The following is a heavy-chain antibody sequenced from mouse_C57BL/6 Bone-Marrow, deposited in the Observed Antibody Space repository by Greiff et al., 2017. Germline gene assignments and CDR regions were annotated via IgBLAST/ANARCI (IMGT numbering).Heavy chain of an antibody. Sequence: QVQLQQPGAELVMPGASVKLSCKASGYTFTSYWMHWVKQRPGQGLEWIGEIDPSDSYTNYNQKFKGKSTLTVDKSSRTAYMQLSSLTSEDSAVYYCARHSSGYWFAYWGQGTLVTVSA. CDR2: IDPSDSYT. V-gene: IGHV1-69*01. D-gene: IGHD3-2*02. J-gene: IGHJ3*01. CDR1: GYTFTSYW. CDR3: ARHSSGYWFAY.